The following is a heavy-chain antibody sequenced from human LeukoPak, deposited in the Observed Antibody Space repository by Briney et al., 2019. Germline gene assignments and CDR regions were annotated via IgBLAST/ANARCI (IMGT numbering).Heavy chain of an antibody. Sequence: PGGSLRLSCVASGFTFNTYGTHWVRQAPGKGLEWVAVIWFDGSKKYYADSVKGRFTVSRDDSKSILYLQMNSLRVEDTAIYYCAKDLCSSISCSSRGIDYWGQGTLVTVSS. CDR2: IWFDGSKK. J-gene: IGHJ4*02. CDR3: AKDLCSSISCSSRGIDY. CDR1: GFTFNTYG. D-gene: IGHD2-2*01. V-gene: IGHV3-30*02.